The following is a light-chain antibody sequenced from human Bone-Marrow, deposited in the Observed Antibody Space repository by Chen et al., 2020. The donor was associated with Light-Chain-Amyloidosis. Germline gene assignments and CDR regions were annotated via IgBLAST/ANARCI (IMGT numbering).Light chain of an antibody. J-gene: IGLJ3*02. CDR2: DVS. CDR3: QVWDRSSDRPV. CDR1: NIGSTS. V-gene: IGLV3-21*02. Sequence: SYVLTHPSSVSVAPGQTSTMACGGHNIGSTSVHWYQQTPGQAPLLVGDDVSERPSGSPERLSGSNSGNTATLTISRVEAGDEADYYCQVWDRSSDRPVFGGGTKLTVL.